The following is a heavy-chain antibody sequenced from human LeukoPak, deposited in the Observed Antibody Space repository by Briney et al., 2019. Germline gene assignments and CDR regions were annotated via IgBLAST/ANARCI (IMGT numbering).Heavy chain of an antibody. J-gene: IGHJ4*02. CDR1: GGTFSSYA. D-gene: IGHD3-3*01. Sequence: ASVKVSCKASGGTFSSYAISWVRQAPGQGLEWMGGIIPIFGTANYAQKFQGRVTITTDESTSTAYMELSSLRSEDTAVYYCARGAQYYDFWSGLHDWGQGTLVTVSP. CDR3: ARGAQYYDFWSGLHD. CDR2: IIPIFGTA. V-gene: IGHV1-69*05.